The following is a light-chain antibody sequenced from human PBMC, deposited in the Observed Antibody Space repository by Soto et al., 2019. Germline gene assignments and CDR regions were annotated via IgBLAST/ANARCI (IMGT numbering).Light chain of an antibody. CDR1: QSVSGW. J-gene: IGKJ2*01. V-gene: IGKV1-5*01. Sequence: DIQMTQSPSTLSASVGDTVTVTCRASQSVSGWLAWYQQKPGEAPQLLIYDASALESGVPSRFSARGSGTEFTLTISSLQPDDFATYYCQQYHNYPTLDQGTKVDI. CDR2: DAS. CDR3: QQYHNYPT.